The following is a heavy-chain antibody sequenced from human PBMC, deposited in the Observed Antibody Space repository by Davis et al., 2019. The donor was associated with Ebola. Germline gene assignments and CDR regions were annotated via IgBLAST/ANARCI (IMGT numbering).Heavy chain of an antibody. CDR2: IRSKAYGGTT. D-gene: IGHD5-18*01. CDR1: GFTFSSYA. Sequence: GGSLRLSCAASGFTFSSYAMSWVRQAPGKGLEWVGFIRSKAYGGTTEYAASVKGRFTISRDDSKSIAYLQMNSLKTEDTAVYYCTSYSYGYIGDYWGQGTLVTVSS. V-gene: IGHV3-49*04. CDR3: TSYSYGYIGDY. J-gene: IGHJ4*02.